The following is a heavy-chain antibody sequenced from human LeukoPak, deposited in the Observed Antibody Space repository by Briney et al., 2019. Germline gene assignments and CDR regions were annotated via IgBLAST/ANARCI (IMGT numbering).Heavy chain of an antibody. CDR2: INHSGST. D-gene: IGHD3-16*01. V-gene: IGHV4-34*01. CDR3: AREGVGLAIGDY. Sequence: SETLSLTCAVYSGSFSAYYWSWIRQPPGKGLEWIGEINHSGSTNYNPSLKSRVTILVDTSKNQFSPKLSSVTAADTAVYYCAREGVGLAIGDYWGQGTLVTVSS. CDR1: SGSFSAYY. J-gene: IGHJ4*02.